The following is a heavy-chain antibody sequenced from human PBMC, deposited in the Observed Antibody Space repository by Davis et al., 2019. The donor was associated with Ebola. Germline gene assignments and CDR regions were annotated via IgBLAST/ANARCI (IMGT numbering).Heavy chain of an antibody. CDR3: ARDLSLHQGPIGLPPGTLLQEHL. J-gene: IGHJ6*01. Sequence: PSETLSLTCTVPGGSISRGGSYWTWIRQHPGKGLEWIGYIYYSGSTYYKPSLKSRVTISLDTSKNQFSLNLYSVTDADTAVYYCARDLSLHQGPIGLPPGTLLQEHLWG. V-gene: IGHV4-31*03. CDR2: IYYSGST. CDR1: GGSISRGGSY.